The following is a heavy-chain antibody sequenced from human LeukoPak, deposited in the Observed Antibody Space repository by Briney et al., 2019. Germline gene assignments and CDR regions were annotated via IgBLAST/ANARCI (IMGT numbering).Heavy chain of an antibody. CDR2: ISYEGTTK. Sequence: GGSLRLSCAASGFTFSNYAMHWVCQAPGKGLEWVSVISYEGTTKYYADSLEGRFTISRDNSKNTLYLQMSSLRAEDTAVYYCARPGAPFGGVVAIDYWGQGTLVTVSS. CDR1: GFTFSNYA. CDR3: ARPGAPFGGVVAIDY. J-gene: IGHJ4*02. D-gene: IGHD3-16*02. V-gene: IGHV3-30-3*01.